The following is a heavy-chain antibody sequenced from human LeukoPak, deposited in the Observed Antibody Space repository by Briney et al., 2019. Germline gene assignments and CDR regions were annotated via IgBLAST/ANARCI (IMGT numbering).Heavy chain of an antibody. J-gene: IGHJ6*03. CDR2: INPNSGGT. Sequence: ASVKVSCKASGYTFTGYYMHWVRQAPGQGLEWMGRINPNSGGTNYAQKFQGRVTMTRDTSISTAYMELSRLRSDDTAVYYCARVRTTRVYGSGSYYYYYYYMDVWGKGTTVTVSS. D-gene: IGHD3-10*01. CDR3: ARVRTTRVYGSGSYYYYYYYMDV. CDR1: GYTFTGYY. V-gene: IGHV1-2*06.